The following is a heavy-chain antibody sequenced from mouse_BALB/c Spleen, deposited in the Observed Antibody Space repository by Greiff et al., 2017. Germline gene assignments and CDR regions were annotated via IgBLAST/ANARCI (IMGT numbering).Heavy chain of an antibody. CDR3: ARGGDPFAY. J-gene: IGHJ3*01. V-gene: IGHV1-7*01. CDR1: GYTFTSYW. D-gene: IGHD3-3*01. Sequence: VQGVESGAELAKPGASVKMSCKASGYTFTSYWMHWVKQRPGQGLEWIGYINPSTGYTEYNQKFKDKATLTADKSSSTAYMQLSSLTSEDSAVYYCARGGDPFAYWGQGTLVTVSA. CDR2: INPSTGYT.